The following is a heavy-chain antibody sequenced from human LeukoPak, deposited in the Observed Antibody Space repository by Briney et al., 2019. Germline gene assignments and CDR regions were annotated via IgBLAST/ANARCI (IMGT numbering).Heavy chain of an antibody. J-gene: IGHJ4*02. CDR3: AKDYYDSSIFSAPHLFAC. D-gene: IGHD3-22*01. CDR2: IRGSGGNT. Sequence: GGSLRLSCAASGFTFSSHAMTWVRQASGKGLEWVSSIRGSGGNTYYADSVKGWFTISRDNFQNTLYLQMNSLRAEDTAVYYCAKDYYDSSIFSAPHLFACWGQGTLVTVSS. CDR1: GFTFSSHA. V-gene: IGHV3-23*01.